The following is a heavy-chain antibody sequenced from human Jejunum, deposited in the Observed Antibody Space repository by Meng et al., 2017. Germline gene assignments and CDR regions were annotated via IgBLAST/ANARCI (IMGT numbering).Heavy chain of an antibody. CDR3: ARSPYSGSALPFFDY. Sequence: QGQRPDSGPGLVQPSQTLSLTFTVSGDSFNSPDYYWSWIRQPPEKGLEWIGYIYYSGSTYYNPSLKSRVSISGDTSNKQFSLKLTSVTAADTAVYYCARSPYSGSALPFFDYWGQGSLVTVSS. V-gene: IGHV4-30-4*01. CDR1: GDSFNSPDYY. J-gene: IGHJ4*02. D-gene: IGHD1-26*01. CDR2: IYYSGST.